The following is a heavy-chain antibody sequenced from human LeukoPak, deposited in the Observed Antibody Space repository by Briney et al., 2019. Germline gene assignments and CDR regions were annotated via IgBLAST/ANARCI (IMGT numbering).Heavy chain of an antibody. D-gene: IGHD6-25*01. J-gene: IGHJ4*02. CDR1: GFIVSSNY. CDR2: INVGGGT. CDR3: ARGEGDSGSRRYSDY. V-gene: IGHV3-66*01. Sequence: GGSLRLSCAASGFIVSSNYMSWVRQAPGKGLEWVSLINVGGGTFYVDSAKGRFTISRDNSKNTVYLQMNSLRVEDAAVYYCARGEGDSGSRRYSDYWGQGTLVTVSS.